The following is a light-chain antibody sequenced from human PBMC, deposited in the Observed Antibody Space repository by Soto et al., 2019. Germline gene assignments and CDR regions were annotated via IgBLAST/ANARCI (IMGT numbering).Light chain of an antibody. Sequence: EIALTQSPGTLSLSPGERATLSCRASQSVSSSYLAWYQQTPGQAPRLLIYAASSRATGIPDKFSGSGSGTDVPLTISRLEPEDFAVYYCHQYGSSPPYTFGQGTKLEIK. CDR2: AAS. CDR3: HQYGSSPPYT. CDR1: QSVSSSY. J-gene: IGKJ2*01. V-gene: IGKV3-20*01.